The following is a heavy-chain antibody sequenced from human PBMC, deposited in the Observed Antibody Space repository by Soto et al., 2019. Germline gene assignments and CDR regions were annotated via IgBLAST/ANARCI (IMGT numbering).Heavy chain of an antibody. CDR1: GFTFSAYA. D-gene: IGHD6-13*01. CDR2: ISGSGGAT. CDR3: ARQEYITTWYLKY. J-gene: IGHJ4*02. V-gene: IGHV3-23*01. Sequence: EVQLLESGGGVVQPGGSLRLSCAASGFTFSAYAMSWVRQAPGKGLEWVSVISGSGGATYYADSVKGRFTISRDNSKNPRYLQMNSLGAEDTAVYYCARQEYITTWYLKYWGQGTLVTVSS.